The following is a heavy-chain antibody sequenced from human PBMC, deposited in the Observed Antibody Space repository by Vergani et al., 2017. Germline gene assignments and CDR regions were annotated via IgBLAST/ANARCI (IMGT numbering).Heavy chain of an antibody. Sequence: QVQLQESGPGLVKPSQTLSPTCTVSGGSISSGGYYWSWICQHPGKGLEWIGYIYYSGSTYYNPSLKSRVTISVDTSKNQFSLKLSSVTAADTAVYYCARDTTIAARGWFDPWGQGTLVTVSS. V-gene: IGHV4-31*03. J-gene: IGHJ5*02. CDR1: GGSISSGGYY. CDR3: ARDTTIAARGWFDP. D-gene: IGHD6-6*01. CDR2: IYYSGST.